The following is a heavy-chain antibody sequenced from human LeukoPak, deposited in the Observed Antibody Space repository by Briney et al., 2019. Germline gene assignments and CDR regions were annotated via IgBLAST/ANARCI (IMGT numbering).Heavy chain of an antibody. CDR1: GGSISSYY. V-gene: IGHV4-39*07. CDR2: IYYRGST. J-gene: IGHJ4*02. D-gene: IGHD1-14*01. CDR3: ARVEPFVPFDY. Sequence: SETLSLTCTVSGGSISSYYWGWIRQPPGKGLEWIGSIYYRGSTYYNPSLKSRVTISVDTSKNQFSLKLSSVTAADTAVYYCARVEPFVPFDYWGQGTLVTVSS.